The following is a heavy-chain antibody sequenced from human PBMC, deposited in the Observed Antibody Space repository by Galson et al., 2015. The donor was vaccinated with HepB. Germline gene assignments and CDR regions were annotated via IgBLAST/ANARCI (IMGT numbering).Heavy chain of an antibody. V-gene: IGHV1-18*04. CDR3: ARDVDHRFDH. J-gene: IGHJ4*02. CDR1: GYTFTGYY. Sequence: SVKVSCKASGYTFTGYYMHWVRQAPGQGLEWMGWISTNSGDTNYAQKLQGRVTMTTDTSTSTAYMELRSLRSDDTAVYYCARDVDHRFDHWGQGTLVTVSS. CDR2: ISTNSGDT.